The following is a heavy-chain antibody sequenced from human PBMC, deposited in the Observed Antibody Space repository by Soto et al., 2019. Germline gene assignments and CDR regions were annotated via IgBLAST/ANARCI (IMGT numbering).Heavy chain of an antibody. V-gene: IGHV6-1*01. CDR2: TYFRSRWYN. CDR1: GDSVSSTTAA. D-gene: IGHD5-12*01. J-gene: IGHJ6*03. CDR3: ARDLESGYSNYYYYMDV. Sequence: PSHTLSRTCAICGDSVSSTTAAWHWIRQSPSRGLEWLGRTYFRSRWYNDYAVSVKSRITINADTSKNQFSLHLNSVSPEDTAVYYCARDLESGYSNYYYYMDVWGKGTTVTVSS.